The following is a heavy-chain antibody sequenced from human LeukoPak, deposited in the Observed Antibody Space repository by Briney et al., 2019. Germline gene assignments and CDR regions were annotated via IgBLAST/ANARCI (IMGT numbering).Heavy chain of an antibody. CDR2: IIPIFGTA. Sequence: ASVKVSCKASGGTFSSYAISWVRQAPGQGLEWMGGIIPIFGTANYAQKFQGRVTITADKSTSTAYMELSSLRSDDTAVYYCARNALYDFWSGYSHIPDYWGQGTLVTVSS. D-gene: IGHD3-3*01. CDR3: ARNALYDFWSGYSHIPDY. J-gene: IGHJ4*02. V-gene: IGHV1-69*06. CDR1: GGTFSSYA.